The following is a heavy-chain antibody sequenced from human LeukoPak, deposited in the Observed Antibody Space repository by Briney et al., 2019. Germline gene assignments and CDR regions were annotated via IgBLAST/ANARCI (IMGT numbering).Heavy chain of an antibody. V-gene: IGHV4-59*08. CDR1: GFTFSNAW. CDR2: VDYSGRT. Sequence: PGGSLRLSCAASGFTFSNAWMSWVRQAPGKGLEWIGNVDYSGRTKYSPSLKSRVTISADTSKYQFSLDLNSVTAADTAVYYCARCGVHYDSSGCSTADYWGQGTLVTVSS. D-gene: IGHD3-22*01. J-gene: IGHJ4*02. CDR3: ARCGVHYDSSGCSTADY.